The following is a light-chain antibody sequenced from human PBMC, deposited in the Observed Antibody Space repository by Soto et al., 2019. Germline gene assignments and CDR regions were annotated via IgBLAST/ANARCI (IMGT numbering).Light chain of an antibody. CDR1: RSDVGGYNY. Sequence: QSALTQPASVSGSPGQSITISCTGTRSDVGGYNYVSWYQQHPGKAPKLMIYDVSNRPSGVSNRFSGSKSGNTASLSISGLQAEDEADYYCSSYTSSITLVFGGGTKLTVL. V-gene: IGLV2-14*03. J-gene: IGLJ2*01. CDR2: DVS. CDR3: SSYTSSITLV.